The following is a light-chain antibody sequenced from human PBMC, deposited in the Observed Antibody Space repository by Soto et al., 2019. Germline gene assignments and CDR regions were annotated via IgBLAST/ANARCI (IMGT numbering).Light chain of an antibody. CDR3: QQRSNWPPIFT. CDR2: GAS. CDR1: QSVSSN. J-gene: IGKJ3*01. V-gene: IGKV3-15*01. Sequence: EIVMTQSPATLSVSPGERATLSCRASQSVSSNLAWYQQKPGQAPRLLIYGASTRATGIPARFSGSGSGTEFTLTITSLQSEDFAVYYCQQRSNWPPIFTFGPGTKVDSK.